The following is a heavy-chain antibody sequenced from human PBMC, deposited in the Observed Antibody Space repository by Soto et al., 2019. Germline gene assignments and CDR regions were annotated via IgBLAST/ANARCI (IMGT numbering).Heavy chain of an antibody. CDR3: ARSGEKAGYCSGGSCYTDFDY. J-gene: IGHJ4*02. CDR1: GGSFSGYY. CDR2: INHSGST. D-gene: IGHD2-15*01. Sequence: SETLSLTCAVYGGSFSGYYWSWIRQPPGKGLEWIGEINHSGSTNYNPSLKSRVTISVDTSKNQFSLKLSSVTAADTAVYYCARSGEKAGYCSGGSCYTDFDYWGQGTLVTVSS. V-gene: IGHV4-34*01.